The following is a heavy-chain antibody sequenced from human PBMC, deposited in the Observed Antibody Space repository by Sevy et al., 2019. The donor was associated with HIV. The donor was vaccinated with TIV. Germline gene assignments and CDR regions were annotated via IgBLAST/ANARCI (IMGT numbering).Heavy chain of an antibody. CDR3: ARLGSGYYFDY. V-gene: IGHV4-38-2*01. Sequence: SETLSLTCAVSGYSISSGYYWGWIRQPPGKGLEWIGSIYHSGSTYYNPSLKSRVTISVDTSKNQFSLKLSSVTAADTAVYYSARLGSGYYFDYWGQGTLVTVSS. D-gene: IGHD3-10*01. CDR1: GYSISSGYY. CDR2: IYHSGST. J-gene: IGHJ4*02.